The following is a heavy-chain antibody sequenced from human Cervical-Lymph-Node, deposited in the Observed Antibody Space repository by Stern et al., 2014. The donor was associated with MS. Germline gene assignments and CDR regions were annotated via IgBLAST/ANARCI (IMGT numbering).Heavy chain of an antibody. V-gene: IGHV2-70*11. CDR3: ARLEVPTSPGFHYYYYAMDV. J-gene: IGHJ6*02. Sequence: VTLKESGPALVRPTQTLTLTCTFSGFSLNTPGMCVTWIRQPPGKALEWLARIDWDDDKYYSTSLKTRLTVSKDTSKNQVVLRMTNMDPVDTATYYCARLEVPTSPGFHYYYYAMDVWGQGTTVTVSS. D-gene: IGHD2-2*01. CDR1: GFSLNTPGMC. CDR2: IDWDDDK.